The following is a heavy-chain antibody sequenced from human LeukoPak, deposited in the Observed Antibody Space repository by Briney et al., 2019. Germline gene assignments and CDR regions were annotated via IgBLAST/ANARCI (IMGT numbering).Heavy chain of an antibody. Sequence: PSETLSLTCTVSGGSISSYYWSWIRQPPGKGLEWIGYIYYSGSTNYNPSLKSRVTISVDTSKNQFSLKLSSVTAADTAVYYCARQWRSRTTNWFDPWGQGTLVTVSS. CDR2: IYYSGST. D-gene: IGHD1-14*01. CDR1: GGSISSYY. CDR3: ARQWRSRTTNWFDP. V-gene: IGHV4-59*08. J-gene: IGHJ5*02.